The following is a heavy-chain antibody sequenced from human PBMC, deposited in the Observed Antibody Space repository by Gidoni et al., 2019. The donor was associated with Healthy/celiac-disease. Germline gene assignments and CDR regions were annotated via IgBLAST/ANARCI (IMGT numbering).Heavy chain of an antibody. J-gene: IGHJ5*02. CDR3: ARAWVYGDYVTNWFDP. D-gene: IGHD4-17*01. V-gene: IGHV3-20*04. CDR2: INWNSGST. Sequence: EVQLVESGGGVVRTGGSRRLSCAASGFTFDDYGMCGVRQAPGKGWGWFSGINWNSGSTGYAASVKGRFTISRDNAKNSLYLQMNSLRAEDTALYYCARAWVYGDYVTNWFDPWGQGTLVTVSS. CDR1: GFTFDDYG.